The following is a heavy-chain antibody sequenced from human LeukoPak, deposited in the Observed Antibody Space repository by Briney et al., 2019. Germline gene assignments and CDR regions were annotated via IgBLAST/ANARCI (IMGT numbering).Heavy chain of an antibody. CDR2: IRYDGSNK. CDR3: AKDQIVVPAAIDY. J-gene: IGHJ4*02. CDR1: GFTFSSYG. Sequence: PGGSLRLSCAASGFTFSSYGMHWVRQAPGKGLEWVAFIRYDGSNKYYADSVKGRFTISRDNSKNTLYLQMNSPRAEDTAVYYCAKDQIVVPAAIDYWGQGTLVTVSS. D-gene: IGHD2-2*02. V-gene: IGHV3-30*02.